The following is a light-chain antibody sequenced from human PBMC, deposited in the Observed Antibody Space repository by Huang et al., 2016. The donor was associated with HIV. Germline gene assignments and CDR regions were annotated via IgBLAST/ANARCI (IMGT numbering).Light chain of an antibody. Sequence: DIQMTQSPSSLSASVGDRVTINCRASQGISNSLAWYQQKPGRAPKLLLYAASSLETGVPSRFSGSGSGADYSLTISSLQPEDSATYYCQQYYSTLFTFGPGTKVDIK. CDR3: QQYYSTLFT. CDR2: AAS. CDR1: QGISNS. J-gene: IGKJ3*01. V-gene: IGKV1-NL1*01.